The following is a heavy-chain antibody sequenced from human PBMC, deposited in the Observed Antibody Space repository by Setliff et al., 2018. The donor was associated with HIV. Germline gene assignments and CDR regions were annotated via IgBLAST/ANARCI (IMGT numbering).Heavy chain of an antibody. D-gene: IGHD3-10*01. Sequence: SETLSLTCTVSGDSITSDAFYWTWVRQPAGKGLEWIGHIYTNGGADYNSSLKSRVTISMDAPKNQFSLKLTSVTAADAAVYYCARDRYYGSGSYYNYFDYWGQGILVTVS. CDR1: GDSITSDAFY. J-gene: IGHJ4*02. CDR3: ARDRYYGSGSYYNYFDY. V-gene: IGHV4-61*09. CDR2: IYTNGGA.